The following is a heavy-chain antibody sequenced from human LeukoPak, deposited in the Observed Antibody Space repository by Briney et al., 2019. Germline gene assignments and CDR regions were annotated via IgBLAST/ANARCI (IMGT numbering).Heavy chain of an antibody. CDR1: EFTFSSYA. CDR2: ISDGGGTT. CDR3: AKDSSGWSHIYMDV. J-gene: IGHJ6*03. V-gene: IGHV3-23*01. Sequence: GGTLRLSCAASEFTFSSYAMTWVRQAPGKGLEWVSGISDGGGTTYYAVSVKGRFTISRDNSKKTVYLQMNSLRAEDTAVYYCAKDSSGWSHIYMDVWGKGITVTVSS. D-gene: IGHD6-19*01.